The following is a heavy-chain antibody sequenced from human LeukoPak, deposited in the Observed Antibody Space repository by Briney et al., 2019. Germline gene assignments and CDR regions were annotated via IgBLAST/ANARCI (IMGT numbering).Heavy chain of an antibody. Sequence: GGSLRLSCAASGFTLRVNYMTWVRQAPGKGLEWVSVNANGSTYYPDSVKGRLTISRDNSKNSLYLQMNSLRAEDTAVYYCARDPFYDSSGYYNYWGQGTLVTVSS. V-gene: IGHV3-53*01. CDR3: ARDPFYDSSGYYNY. J-gene: IGHJ4*02. D-gene: IGHD3-22*01. CDR2: NANGST. CDR1: GFTLRVNY.